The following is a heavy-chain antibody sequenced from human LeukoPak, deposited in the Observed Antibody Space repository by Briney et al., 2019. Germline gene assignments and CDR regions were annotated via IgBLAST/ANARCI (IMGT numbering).Heavy chain of an antibody. CDR2: IPYDGSNK. V-gene: IGHV3-30-3*01. CDR3: ARTRDYYDSSGYNY. CDR1: GFTFSSYA. J-gene: IGHJ4*02. D-gene: IGHD3-22*01. Sequence: GRSLRLSCAASGFTFSSYAMHWVRQAPGKGLEWVAVIPYDGSNKYYADSVKGRFTISRDNSKNTLYLQMNSLRAEDTAVYYCARTRDYYDSSGYNYWGQGTLVTVSS.